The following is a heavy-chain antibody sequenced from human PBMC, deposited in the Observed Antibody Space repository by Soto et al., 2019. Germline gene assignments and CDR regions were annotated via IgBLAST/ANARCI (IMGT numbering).Heavy chain of an antibody. J-gene: IGHJ4*02. V-gene: IGHV4-59*01. CDR3: ASRTSGWYFDY. CDR2: IYHSGST. Sequence: SETLSLTCTVSGGSINTDYWSWIRQSPGKGLEWIGYIYHSGSTNYNPSLKSRVTMSVDNSKRHFSLKLSSVTAADTAVYYCASRTSGWYFDYWGQGTVVTVSS. D-gene: IGHD6-19*01. CDR1: GGSINTDY.